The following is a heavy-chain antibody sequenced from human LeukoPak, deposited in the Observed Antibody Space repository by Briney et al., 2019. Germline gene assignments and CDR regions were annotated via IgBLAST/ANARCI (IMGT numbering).Heavy chain of an antibody. CDR2: ISGSSTYI. CDR3: ARDPAGMTVSGVAEYNYGMDV. J-gene: IGHJ6*02. Sequence: GGSLRLSCAASGFTFNFYTINWVRQAPGKGLEWVSSISGSSTYIYYADSVKGRFTISRDNAKNSVSLQMSSLTVEDTAVYYCARDPAGMTVSGVAEYNYGMDVWGQGTTVTVSS. CDR1: GFTFNFYT. V-gene: IGHV3-21*01. D-gene: IGHD3-3*01.